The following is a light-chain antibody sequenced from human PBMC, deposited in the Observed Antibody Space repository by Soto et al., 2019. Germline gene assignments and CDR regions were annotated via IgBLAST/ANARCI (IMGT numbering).Light chain of an antibody. J-gene: IGLJ2*01. CDR2: DNT. CDR3: QSYDTSLSASV. Sequence: QSVLTQPPSVSGAPGQRGTISCTGSRSNIGAGYAVHWYQQLPGTAPKLLIYDNTNRPSGVPDRFSASESGTSASLAITGLQSEDAADYYCQSYDTSLSASVFGGGTKLTVL. V-gene: IGLV1-40*01. CDR1: RSNIGAGYA.